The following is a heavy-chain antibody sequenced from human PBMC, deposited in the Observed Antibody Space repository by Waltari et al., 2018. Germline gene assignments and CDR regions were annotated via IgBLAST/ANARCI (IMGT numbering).Heavy chain of an antibody. CDR1: GFTFSSYS. Sequence: EVQLVESGGGLVKPGGSLRLSCAASGFTFSSYSMNWVRQAPGKGLEWVSSISSSSSYIYYADSVKGRFTISRDNAKNSLYLQMNSLRAEDTAVYYCARAQTGTNYYYMDVWGKGTTVTVSS. V-gene: IGHV3-21*01. J-gene: IGHJ6*03. D-gene: IGHD1-1*01. CDR2: ISSSSSYI. CDR3: ARAQTGTNYYYMDV.